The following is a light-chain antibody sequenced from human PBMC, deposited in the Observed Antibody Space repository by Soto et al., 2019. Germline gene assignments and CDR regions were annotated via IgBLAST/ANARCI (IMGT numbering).Light chain of an antibody. Sequence: QPASVSGSPGHSITISCTGSSSDIGVYDFVSWYQHHPGKAPRLIIYEVVQRPSGVPDRFSGSKSGNTATLTVSGLQAADEADYFCKSYAGSNTYVFGSGTKVTVL. J-gene: IGLJ1*01. CDR3: KSYAGSNTYV. V-gene: IGLV2-8*01. CDR2: EVV. CDR1: SSDIGVYDF.